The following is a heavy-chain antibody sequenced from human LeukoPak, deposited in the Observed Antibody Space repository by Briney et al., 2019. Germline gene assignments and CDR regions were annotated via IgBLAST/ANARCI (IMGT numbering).Heavy chain of an antibody. V-gene: IGHV3-53*01. CDR1: GFTLSPNY. J-gene: IGHJ5*02. D-gene: IGHD3-16*01. Sequence: GGSLRLSCAASGFTLSPNYMSWVRQAPGKGLEWVSVIYNSAITYYADSVKGRFSISRDNSQKTLYPQMNSLRVDDTAVYYCATFPWGGFDPWGQGILVTVSS. CDR2: IYNSAIT. CDR3: ATFPWGGFDP.